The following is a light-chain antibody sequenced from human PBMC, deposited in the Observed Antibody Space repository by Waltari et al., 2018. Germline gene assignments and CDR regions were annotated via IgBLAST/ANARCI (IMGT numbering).Light chain of an antibody. Sequence: DIQMTQSPSTLSAYVGDRVTLTCRASQSIENWLAWYQQKPGQAPKVIIYKSSTSDSGVPSRFSGSGFGTEFTLTISSLQPDDFATYYCQQYHSDFLTFGGGTKVEI. J-gene: IGKJ4*01. CDR2: KSS. V-gene: IGKV1-5*03. CDR3: QQYHSDFLT. CDR1: QSIENW.